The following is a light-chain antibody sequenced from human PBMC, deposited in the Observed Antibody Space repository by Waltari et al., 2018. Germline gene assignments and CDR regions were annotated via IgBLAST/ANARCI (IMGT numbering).Light chain of an antibody. V-gene: IGLV2-14*01. J-gene: IGLJ1*01. CDR2: EVS. Sequence: QSALTQPASVSGSPGQSITISCSGTDTDVGASDFFSWYQKHPGKAPHLIIYEVSNRPSGNSNRFSASKSGNTASLTISGLQAEDEADYYCSSYTTSSAPGVFGTGTRVTVL. CDR1: DTDVGASDF. CDR3: SSYTTSSAPGV.